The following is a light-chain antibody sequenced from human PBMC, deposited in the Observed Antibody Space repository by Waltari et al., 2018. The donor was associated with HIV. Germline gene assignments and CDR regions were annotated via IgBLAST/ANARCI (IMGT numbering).Light chain of an antibody. V-gene: IGLV1-51*02. CDR3: GTWDYTLNSHV. J-gene: IGLJ1*01. Sequence: QSVLTQPPSVSAAPGQKVTISCSGSSSNIGARYVSWYQHLPGTAPKLLIFETDKRPADIPDRVSAYKSGTSATLGSTGLQTGEEADYFCGTWDYTLNSHVFGTGTKVTVL. CDR2: ETD. CDR1: SSNIGARY.